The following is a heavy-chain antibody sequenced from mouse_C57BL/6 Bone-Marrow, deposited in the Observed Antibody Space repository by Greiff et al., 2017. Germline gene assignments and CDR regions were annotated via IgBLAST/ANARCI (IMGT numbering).Heavy chain of an antibody. CDR1: GYTFTSYW. J-gene: IGHJ2*01. V-gene: IGHV1-50*01. CDR2: IDPSDSYT. Sequence: VQLQQPGAELVKPGASVKLSCKASGYTFTSYWMQWVKQRPGQGLEWIGEIDPSDSYTNYNQKFKGKATLTVDTSSSTAYMQLSSLTSEDSAVYYCARKGTTVVDFDYWGQGTTLTVSS. CDR3: ARKGTTVVDFDY. D-gene: IGHD1-1*01.